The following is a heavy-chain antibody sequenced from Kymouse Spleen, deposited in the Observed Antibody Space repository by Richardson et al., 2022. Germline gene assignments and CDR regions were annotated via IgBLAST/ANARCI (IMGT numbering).Heavy chain of an antibody. V-gene: IGHV3-73*02. Sequence: EVQLVESGGGLVQPGGSLKLSCAASGFTFSGSAMHWVRQASGKGLEWVGRIRSKANSYATAYAASVKGRFTISRDDSKNTAYLQMNSLKTEDTAVYYCTRSITMVRGVTTYYYGMDVWGQGTTVTVSS. CDR2: IRSKANSYAT. CDR3: TRSITMVRGVTTYYYGMDV. J-gene: IGHJ6*02. CDR1: GFTFSGSA. D-gene: IGHD3-10*01.